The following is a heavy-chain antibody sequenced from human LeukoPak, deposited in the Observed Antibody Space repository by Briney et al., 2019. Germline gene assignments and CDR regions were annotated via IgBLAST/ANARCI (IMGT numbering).Heavy chain of an antibody. D-gene: IGHD3-10*01. Sequence: PGGSLRLSCAASGFTFSSYGMHWVRQAPGKGLEWVAVISYDGSNKYYADSVKGRLTISRDNSKNTLYLQMNSLRAEDTAVYYCAKAYYGSGSYYYYYYGMDVWGKGTTVTVSS. CDR2: ISYDGSNK. V-gene: IGHV3-30*18. CDR1: GFTFSSYG. J-gene: IGHJ6*04. CDR3: AKAYYGSGSYYYYYYGMDV.